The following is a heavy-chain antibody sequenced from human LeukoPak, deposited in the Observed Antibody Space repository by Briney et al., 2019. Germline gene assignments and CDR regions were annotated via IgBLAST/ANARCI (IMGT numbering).Heavy chain of an antibody. D-gene: IGHD2-2*01. Sequence: WASVKVSCKASGYTFTSYGISWVRQAPGQGLEWMGWISAYNGNTNYAQKLQGRVTMTTDTSTSTAYMELRSLRSDDTAVYYCARDYCSSTNCPAADAFDIWGQGTMVTVSS. CDR3: ARDYCSSTNCPAADAFDI. CDR2: ISAYNGNT. V-gene: IGHV1-18*01. J-gene: IGHJ3*02. CDR1: GYTFTSYG.